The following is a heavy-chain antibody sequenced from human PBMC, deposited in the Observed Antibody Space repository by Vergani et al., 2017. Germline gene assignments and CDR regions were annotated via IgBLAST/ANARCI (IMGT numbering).Heavy chain of an antibody. CDR2: INPDDSTT. CDR3: ARDNWGTPSY. V-gene: IGHV3-74*01. Sequence: VQLVESGGGLVQPGGSLRLSCTASGFTFSNYWMQWVRQAPGKGLMWVSRINPDDSTTNYADSAKGRFTISRDNAKNTLYLQMNSLRVEDTAVYYCARDNWGTPSYWGQGTLVTVSS. J-gene: IGHJ4*02. CDR1: GFTFSNYW. D-gene: IGHD3-16*01.